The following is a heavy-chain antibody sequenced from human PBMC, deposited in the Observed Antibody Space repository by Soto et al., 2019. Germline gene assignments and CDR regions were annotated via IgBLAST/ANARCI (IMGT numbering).Heavy chain of an antibody. J-gene: IGHJ4*02. D-gene: IGHD3-10*01. CDR1: GFTFSGSW. CDR3: ARGIFGSGTANDD. V-gene: IGHV3-74*01. CDR2: INGDGSGT. Sequence: EVQLVESGGGLVQPGGSLRLSCAASGFTFSGSWMHWVRQAPGKGLVWVSRINGDGSGTSYADFVKGRFTISRDDAKNRLFLQMTGLRAEDTAVFYCARGIFGSGTANDDWGQGTRVTVSS.